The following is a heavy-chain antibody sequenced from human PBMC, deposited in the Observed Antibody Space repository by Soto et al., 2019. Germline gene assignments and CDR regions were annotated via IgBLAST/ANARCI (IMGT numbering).Heavy chain of an antibody. Sequence: PGGSLRLSCAASGFTFSSYSMNWVRQAPGKGLECVAYISVSSTYANYADSVEGRFTISRDNAENSLFLQMNSLRADDTAVYYCARGVRYYSSEKPANFDYWGQGALVTVSS. D-gene: IGHD3-10*01. CDR3: ARGVRYYSSEKPANFDY. J-gene: IGHJ4*02. CDR1: GFTFSSYS. CDR2: ISVSSTYA. V-gene: IGHV3-21*05.